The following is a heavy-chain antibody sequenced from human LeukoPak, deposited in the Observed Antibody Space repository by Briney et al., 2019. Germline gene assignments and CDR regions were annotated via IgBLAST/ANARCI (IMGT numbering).Heavy chain of an antibody. V-gene: IGHV4-59*01. CDR3: ARFPGSAEYRHYYHMDV. CDR1: GGSFSSYY. J-gene: IGHJ6*03. D-gene: IGHD2-15*01. Sequence: PSETLSLTCTLSGGSFSSYYWSWIRQPPGKGLEWIGYIYYSGSANYNPSLKSRVTVSVDKSKNQFSLKLSSVTAADTAVYYCARFPGSAEYRHYYHMDVWGKGTTVTVSS. CDR2: IYYSGSA.